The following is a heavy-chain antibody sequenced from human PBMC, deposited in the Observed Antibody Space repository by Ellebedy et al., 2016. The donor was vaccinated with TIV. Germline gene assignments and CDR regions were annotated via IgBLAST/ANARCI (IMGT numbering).Heavy chain of an antibody. CDR2: ISGSGSST. J-gene: IGHJ2*01. Sequence: PGGSLRLSCAASGFTFGNAWMRWVRQAPGKGLEWVSGISGSGSSTYYADSVKGRFTMSSDNFKNTLNLQMNSLRVEDTAVYYCAKGLTGDRGGWGWYFDLWGRGTLVTVSS. CDR3: AKGLTGDRGGWGWYFDL. V-gene: IGHV3-23*01. D-gene: IGHD7-27*01. CDR1: GFTFGNAW.